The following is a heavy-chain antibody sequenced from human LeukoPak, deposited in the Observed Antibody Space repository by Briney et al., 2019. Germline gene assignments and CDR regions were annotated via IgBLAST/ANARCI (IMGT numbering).Heavy chain of an antibody. CDR3: ARTPMIAVAGTFGY. CDR1: GGSISSCY. CDR2: IYTSGST. Sequence: PSETLSLTCTVSGGSISSCYWSWIRQPAGKGLEWIGRIYTSGSTNYNPSLKSRVTMSVDTSKNQFSLKLSSVTAADTAVYYCARTPMIAVAGTFGYWGQGTLVTVSS. V-gene: IGHV4-4*07. D-gene: IGHD6-19*01. J-gene: IGHJ4*02.